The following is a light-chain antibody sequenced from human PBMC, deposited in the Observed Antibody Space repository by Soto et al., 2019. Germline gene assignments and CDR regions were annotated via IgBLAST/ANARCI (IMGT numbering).Light chain of an antibody. CDR2: AAS. J-gene: IGKJ1*01. V-gene: IGKV1-8*01. CDR1: QGISSY. Sequence: AIRMTQSPSSLSASTGDRVTITCRASQGISSYLAWYQQEPGKAPKLLIYAASTLQSGVPSRFSGSGSGTDFTLTISCLQPEDFATYYCQQYYSYPRTFGQGTKVDIK. CDR3: QQYYSYPRT.